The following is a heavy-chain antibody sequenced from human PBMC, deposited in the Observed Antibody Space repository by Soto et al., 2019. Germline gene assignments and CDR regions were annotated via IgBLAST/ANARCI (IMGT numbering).Heavy chain of an antibody. J-gene: IGHJ3*02. CDR3: ARGRGYSGYDHQGDAFDI. CDR2: INAGNGNT. Sequence: ASVKVSCKASGYTFTSYAMHWVRQAPGQRLEWKGWINAGNGNTKYSQKFQGRVTITRDTSASTAYMELSSLRSEDTAVYYCARGRGYSGYDHQGDAFDIWGQGTMVTVSS. V-gene: IGHV1-3*01. CDR1: GYTFTSYA. D-gene: IGHD5-12*01.